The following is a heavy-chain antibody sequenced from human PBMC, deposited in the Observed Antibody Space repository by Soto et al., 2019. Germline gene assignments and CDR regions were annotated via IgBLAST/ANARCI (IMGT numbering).Heavy chain of an antibody. CDR2: MNPNSGNT. CDR3: ARDHCTTTNCYTSIYYYGMDV. V-gene: IGHV1-8*02. Sequence: ASVKVSCKASGYTFTSYGISWVRQATGQGLEWVGWMNPNSGNTGYAQKFQGRVTMTRNTSISTAYMELGSLRSEDTAVYFCARDHCTTTNCYTSIYYYGMDVWGQGTTVTVSS. D-gene: IGHD2-2*02. J-gene: IGHJ6*02. CDR1: GYTFTSYG.